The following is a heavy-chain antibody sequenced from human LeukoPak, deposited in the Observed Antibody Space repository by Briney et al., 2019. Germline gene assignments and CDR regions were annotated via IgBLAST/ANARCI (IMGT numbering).Heavy chain of an antibody. D-gene: IGHD6-13*01. J-gene: IGHJ4*02. Sequence: GGSLRLSCAASGFTFSSYAMSWVRQAPGKGLEWVSAISGSGSSTYYADSVKGRFTISRDNSKNTLYLQMNSLRAEDTAVYYCAKDPARIVAAGAYWGQGTLVTVSS. V-gene: IGHV3-23*01. CDR3: AKDPARIVAAGAY. CDR1: GFTFSSYA. CDR2: ISGSGSST.